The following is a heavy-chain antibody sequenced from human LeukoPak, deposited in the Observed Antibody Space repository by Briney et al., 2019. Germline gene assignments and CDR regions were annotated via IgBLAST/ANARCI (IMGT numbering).Heavy chain of an antibody. CDR2: IYSGGST. J-gene: IGHJ4*02. CDR3: ARERLERHLSFDY. V-gene: IGHV3-53*01. CDR1: GFTVSSNY. D-gene: IGHD1-1*01. Sequence: GGSLRLSCAASGFTVSSNYMSWVRQAPGKGLEWVSVIYSGGSTYYADSVKGRFTISRDNSKNTLFLQMTSLRAEDTAFYFCARERLERHLSFDYWGQGTLVTVSS.